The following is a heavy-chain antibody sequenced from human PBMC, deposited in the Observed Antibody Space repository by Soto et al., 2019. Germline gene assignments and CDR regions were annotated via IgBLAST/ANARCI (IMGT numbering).Heavy chain of an antibody. Sequence: ASVKVYCKASGYSFHPYTMHWVRHAPGQRLEWMGWINAGNCDTKYSQKFQGRFTITRDTSASTAYIELSSLRSEDTAIYYCARGPPRNWLEPWGQGPLVTVSS. J-gene: IGHJ5*02. CDR3: ARGPPRNWLEP. CDR1: GYSFHPYT. CDR2: INAGNCDT. V-gene: IGHV1-3*01.